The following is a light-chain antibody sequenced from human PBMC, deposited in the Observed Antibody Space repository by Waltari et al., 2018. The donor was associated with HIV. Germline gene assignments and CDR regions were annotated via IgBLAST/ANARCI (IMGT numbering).Light chain of an antibody. J-gene: IGLJ2*01. Sequence: NFMLTQPHSMSESPGKTVTISCTRSSGGIATHYVQWYQQRPGSAPTSVIYEDYKRPSGVPDRFSGSIDSSTNSASLTISGLKTEDEADYYCQSYDSTSVVFGGGTKLTVL. V-gene: IGLV6-57*03. CDR2: EDY. CDR1: SGGIATHY. CDR3: QSYDSTSVV.